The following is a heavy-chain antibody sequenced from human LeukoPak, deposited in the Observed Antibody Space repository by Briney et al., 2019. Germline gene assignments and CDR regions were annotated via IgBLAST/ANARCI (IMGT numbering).Heavy chain of an antibody. V-gene: IGHV1-46*01. CDR1: GYTSTSYY. Sequence: GASVKVSCKASGYTSTSYYMHWVRQAPGQGLEWMGIINPSGGSTSYAQKFQGRVTITTDESTSTAYMELSSLRSEDTAVYYCARLVEDAFDIWGQGTMVTVSS. CDR2: INPSGGST. D-gene: IGHD2-15*01. CDR3: ARLVEDAFDI. J-gene: IGHJ3*02.